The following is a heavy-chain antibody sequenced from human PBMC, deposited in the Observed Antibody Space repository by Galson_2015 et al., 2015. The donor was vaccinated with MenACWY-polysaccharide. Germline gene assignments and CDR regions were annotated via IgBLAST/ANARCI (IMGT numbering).Heavy chain of an antibody. J-gene: IGHJ4*02. V-gene: IGHV4-38-2*01. Sequence: SETLSLTCAVSDYSIRIGYFWGWIQQPPGKGLEWIASIFHSGTTYYNPSLKSRVTISVDTSKNQFSLKLSSVTAADTAVYYCARVEKYSGSFYILYWGQGTLVTVSS. CDR2: IFHSGTT. D-gene: IGHD1-26*01. CDR1: DYSIRIGYF. CDR3: ARVEKYSGSFYILY.